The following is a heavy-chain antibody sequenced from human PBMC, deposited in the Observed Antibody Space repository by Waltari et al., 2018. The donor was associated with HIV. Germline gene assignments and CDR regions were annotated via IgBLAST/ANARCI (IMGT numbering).Heavy chain of an antibody. Sequence: QLHLQESGPGLVKPSETLSLTCTGSGGSISSGDYFWGWIRQPPGKGLEWIGSFSYSGSSYYSPSLKSRVTTSVDTSKNELSLKLSSVTAADTAVYYCARILLWPSRYFGSWGQGTLVTVSS. D-gene: IGHD4-17*01. V-gene: IGHV4-39*01. J-gene: IGHJ4*02. CDR1: GGSISSGDYF. CDR3: ARILLWPSRYFGS. CDR2: FSYSGSS.